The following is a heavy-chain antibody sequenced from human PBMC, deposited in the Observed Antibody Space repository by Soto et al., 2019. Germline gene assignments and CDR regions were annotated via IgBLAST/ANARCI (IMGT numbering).Heavy chain of an antibody. CDR3: AKGDFDILTGLDY. Sequence: GGSLRLSCAGSGFTFKDYAMHWVRQAPGKGLEWVAGISWNSVSIGYADSVKGRFTISRDDAKNFLFLQMNSLRTEDTALYYCAKGDFDILTGLDYWGRGTLVTVSS. J-gene: IGHJ4*02. V-gene: IGHV3-9*01. CDR1: GFTFKDYA. D-gene: IGHD3-9*01. CDR2: ISWNSVSI.